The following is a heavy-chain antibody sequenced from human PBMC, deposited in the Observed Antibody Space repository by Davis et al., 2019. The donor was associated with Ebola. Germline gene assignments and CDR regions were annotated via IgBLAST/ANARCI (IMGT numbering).Heavy chain of an antibody. V-gene: IGHV1-18*01. CDR2: VSGYNGKT. J-gene: IGHJ4*02. CDR3: ARDAPFLAAAALIARFDY. CDR1: GYTFSNYG. Sequence: SVQVSCKASGYTFSNYGITWVRQAPAQGLEWMGWVSGYNGKTNYALKFQDRVTMTTDTSTNTVYMELRSLRSDDTAMFYCARDAPFLAAAALIARFDYWGQGTLVTVSS. D-gene: IGHD3-3*02.